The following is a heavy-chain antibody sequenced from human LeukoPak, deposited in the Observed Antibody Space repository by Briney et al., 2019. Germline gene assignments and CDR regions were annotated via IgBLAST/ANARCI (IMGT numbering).Heavy chain of an antibody. Sequence: GATVKISCKVSGYTFTDYYMHWVQQAPGKGLEWMGLVDPEDGETIYAEKFQGRVTITADTSTDTAYMELSSLRSEDTAVYYCARDTNCSSTSCLGSDYYYYYMDVWGKGTTVTVSS. CDR1: GYTFTDYY. CDR3: ARDTNCSSTSCLGSDYYYYYMDV. CDR2: VDPEDGET. J-gene: IGHJ6*03. V-gene: IGHV1-69-2*01. D-gene: IGHD2-2*01.